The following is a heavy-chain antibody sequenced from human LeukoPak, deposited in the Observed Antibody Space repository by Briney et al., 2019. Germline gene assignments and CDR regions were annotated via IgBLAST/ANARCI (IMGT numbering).Heavy chain of an antibody. D-gene: IGHD4-23*01. CDR1: GVSISSYY. J-gene: IGHJ6*02. Sequence: SETLSLTCTVSGVSISSYYWRWVGQAPGKGLGGIGYIYYSGSTNYNHSLKSLLTISVDTSKNQFSLNLRSVTAADTAVYYCARETVVTSPYYCYYGMDVWGQGTTVTVSS. V-gene: IGHV4-59*01. CDR2: IYYSGST. CDR3: ARETVVTSPYYCYYGMDV.